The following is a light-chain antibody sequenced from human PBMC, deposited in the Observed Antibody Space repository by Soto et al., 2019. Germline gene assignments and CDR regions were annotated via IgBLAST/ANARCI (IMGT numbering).Light chain of an antibody. V-gene: IGLV2-8*01. J-gene: IGLJ1*01. CDR1: SRDVGASDY. CDR3: LSHSGSSNV. Sequence: QSVLTQPPSASGSPGQSVAISCTGTSRDVGASDYVSWYQQHPGKAPKLLLYEVNKRPSGVPDRFSGSKSGNTASLSVSARQADDEADYYCLSHSGSSNVLGTGTKLTVL. CDR2: EVN.